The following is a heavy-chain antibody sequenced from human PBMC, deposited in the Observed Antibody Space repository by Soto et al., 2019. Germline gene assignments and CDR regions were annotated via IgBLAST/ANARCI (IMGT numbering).Heavy chain of an antibody. D-gene: IGHD5-18*01. V-gene: IGHV3-48*01. CDR1: GFHFSSYS. Sequence: GGSLSLSRAASGFHFSSYSMNWVRQAPGKGLAWVSYISSSSSTIYYAGSVKGRFTISRDNAKNSLYLQMNSLRAEDTAVYYCARDYSSYGPFDYWGQGTLVTVSS. CDR2: ISSSSSTI. CDR3: ARDYSSYGPFDY. J-gene: IGHJ4*02.